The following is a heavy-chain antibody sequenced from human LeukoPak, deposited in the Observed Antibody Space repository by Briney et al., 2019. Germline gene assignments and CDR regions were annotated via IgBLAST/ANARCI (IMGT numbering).Heavy chain of an antibody. CDR1: GGSFSGYY. D-gene: IGHD1-26*01. V-gene: IGHV4-34*01. J-gene: IGHJ5*02. CDR2: INHSGST. CDR3: ARDSSYYWFDP. Sequence: SETLSLTCAVYGGSFSGYYWSWIRQPPGKGLEWIGEINHSGSTNYNPSLKSRVTMSVDTSKNQFSLKLSSVTAADTAVYYCARDSSYYWFDPRGQGTLVTVSS.